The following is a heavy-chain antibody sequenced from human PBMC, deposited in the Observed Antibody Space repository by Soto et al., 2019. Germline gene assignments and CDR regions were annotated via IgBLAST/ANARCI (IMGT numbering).Heavy chain of an antibody. CDR2: INPSSGAT. CDR3: AKYCGGDCRHFDA. D-gene: IGHD2-21*02. V-gene: IGHV1-46*01. CDR1: GYNFIAYY. Sequence: QVQLVQSGAEVKKPGSSVKLSCKASGYNFIAYYIYWVRQAPGQGPEWMGMINPSSGATNYAAKFQGRVTVTRDTSTSTAYLELSSLRSEDAAVYYCAKYCGGDCRHFDAWGQGTLVTVSS. J-gene: IGHJ4*02.